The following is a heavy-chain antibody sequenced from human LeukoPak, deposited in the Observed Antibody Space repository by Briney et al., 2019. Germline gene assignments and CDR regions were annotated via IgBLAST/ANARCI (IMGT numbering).Heavy chain of an antibody. D-gene: IGHD3-10*01. J-gene: IGHJ3*02. Sequence: GGSLRLSCAASGFTFSSYDMHWVRQATGKGLEWVSAIGTAGDTYYPGSVKGRFTISRDNSKNTLYLQMGSLRAEDMAVYYCARVKYGSGSYEVDAFDIWGQGTMVTVSS. CDR3: ARVKYGSGSYEVDAFDI. CDR1: GFTFSSYD. CDR2: IGTAGDT. V-gene: IGHV3-13*01.